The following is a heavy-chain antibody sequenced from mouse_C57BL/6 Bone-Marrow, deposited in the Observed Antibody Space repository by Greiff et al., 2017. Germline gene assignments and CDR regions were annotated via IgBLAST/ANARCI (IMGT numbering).Heavy chain of an antibody. J-gene: IGHJ1*03. D-gene: IGHD1-1*01. Sequence: SGPELVKPGASVKIPCKASGYTFTDYNMDWVKQSHGKSLEWIGDINPNNGGTIYNQKFKGKATLTVDKSSSTAYMELRSLTSEDTAVYYCARGYYGSSADWYFDVWGTGTTVTVSS. CDR1: GYTFTDYN. V-gene: IGHV1-18*01. CDR2: INPNNGGT. CDR3: ARGYYGSSADWYFDV.